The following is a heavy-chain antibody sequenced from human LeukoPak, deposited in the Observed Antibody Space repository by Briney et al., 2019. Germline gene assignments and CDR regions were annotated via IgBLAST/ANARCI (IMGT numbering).Heavy chain of an antibody. CDR1: GGSISSSTYY. J-gene: IGHJ6*03. CDR2: IYKSGTT. CDR3: ARRGAAAPRWYYMDV. Sequence: SETLSLTCTVSGGSISSSTYYWAWIRQPPGKGLEWIGSIYKSGTTYYNPSLKSRVTISVDTSKNQFSLKLNSVTAADTAVYYCARRGAAAPRWYYMDVWGKGTTVTISS. D-gene: IGHD6-13*01. V-gene: IGHV4-39*07.